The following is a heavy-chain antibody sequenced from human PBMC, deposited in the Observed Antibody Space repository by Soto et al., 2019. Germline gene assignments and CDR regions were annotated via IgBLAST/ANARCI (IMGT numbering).Heavy chain of an antibody. J-gene: IGHJ4*02. CDR3: ARDWAPYCSGRSCYFDY. Sequence: GGSLRLSCAASGFTFSSYAMHWVRQAPGKGLEWVAVISYDGSNKYYADSVKGRFTISRDNSKNTLYLQMNSLRAEDTAVYYCARDWAPYCSGRSCYFDYWGQGTLVTVSS. CDR2: ISYDGSNK. CDR1: GFTFSSYA. D-gene: IGHD2-15*01. V-gene: IGHV3-30-3*01.